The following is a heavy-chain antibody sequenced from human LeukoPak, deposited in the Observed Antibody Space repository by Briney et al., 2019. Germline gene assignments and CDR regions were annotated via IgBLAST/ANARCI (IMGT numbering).Heavy chain of an antibody. J-gene: IGHJ6*02. CDR3: AKEGCGVDCYYYYGMDV. V-gene: IGHV3-30*18. D-gene: IGHD2-21*02. Sequence: GGSLRLSCAASGFTFSSYWMSWVRQAPGKGLEWVAVISYEGSKKYYADSVKGRFTISRDNSKNTLYLQMNSLRAEDTALYYCAKEGCGVDCYYYYGMDVWGQGTTVTVSS. CDR2: ISYEGSKK. CDR1: GFTFSSYW.